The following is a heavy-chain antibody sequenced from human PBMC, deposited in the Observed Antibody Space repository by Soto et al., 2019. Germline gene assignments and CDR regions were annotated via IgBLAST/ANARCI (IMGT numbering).Heavy chain of an antibody. Sequence: PGGSLRLSCAASAFTFSNYAMNWVRQAQGKGLEWVSVISGSGGSASYADAVQGRFTISRDNSKNTLYLQMNSRRAEDTAIYYCVREDSAWDSRGSFDFWGRGTMVTVSS. CDR2: ISGSGGSA. D-gene: IGHD6-19*01. J-gene: IGHJ3*01. V-gene: IGHV3-23*01. CDR3: VREDSAWDSRGSFDF. CDR1: AFTFSNYA.